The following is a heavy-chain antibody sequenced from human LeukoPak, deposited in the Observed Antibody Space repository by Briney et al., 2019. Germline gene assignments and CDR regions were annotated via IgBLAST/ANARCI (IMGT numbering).Heavy chain of an antibody. V-gene: IGHV1-69*04. Sequence: SVKVSCKASGGTFSSYAISWVRQAPGQGLEWMGRIIPILGIANYAQKFQGRVTITADKSTSTAYMELSSLRSEDTAVYYCARAGVPIAAAGASDYWGQGTLVTVSS. J-gene: IGHJ4*02. CDR3: ARAGVPIAAAGASDY. D-gene: IGHD6-13*01. CDR2: IIPILGIA. CDR1: GGTFSSYA.